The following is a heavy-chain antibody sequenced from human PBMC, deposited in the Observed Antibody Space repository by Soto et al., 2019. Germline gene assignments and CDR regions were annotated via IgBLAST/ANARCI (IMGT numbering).Heavy chain of an antibody. CDR3: ARDIVVVVAATLTHYFDY. CDR2: IKQDGSEK. D-gene: IGHD2-15*01. J-gene: IGHJ4*02. CDR1: GFTFSSYW. V-gene: IGHV3-7*01. Sequence: EVQLMESGGGLVQPGGSLRLSCAASGFTFSSYWMSWVRQAPGKGLEWVANIKQDGSEKYYVDSVKGRFTISRDNAKNSLYLQMNSLRAEDTAVYYCARDIVVVVAATLTHYFDYWGQGTLVTVSS.